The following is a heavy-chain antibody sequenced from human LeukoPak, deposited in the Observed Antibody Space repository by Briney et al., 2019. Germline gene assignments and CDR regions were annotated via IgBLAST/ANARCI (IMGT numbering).Heavy chain of an antibody. V-gene: IGHV3-43*02. CDR2: ISGDGGST. CDR3: AKSPPGIQLWLVY. Sequence: PGGSLRLSCAASGFTFDDYAMRWVRHAPGKGLEWVSLISGDGGSTYYADSVKGRFTISRDNSKNSLYLQMNSLRTEDTALYYCAKSPPGIQLWLVYWGQGTLVTVSS. D-gene: IGHD5-18*01. J-gene: IGHJ4*02. CDR1: GFTFDDYA.